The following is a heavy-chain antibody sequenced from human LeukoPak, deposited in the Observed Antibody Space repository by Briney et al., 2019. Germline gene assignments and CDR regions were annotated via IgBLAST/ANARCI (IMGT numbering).Heavy chain of an antibody. Sequence: ASVKVSCKASGGTFSSYAISWVRQAPGQGLEWMGWISAYNGNTNYAQKLQGRVTTTTDTSTSTAYMELRSLRSDDTAVYYCARDRIVGATTTSEFDYWGQGTLVTVSS. CDR3: ARDRIVGATTTSEFDY. J-gene: IGHJ4*02. CDR1: GGTFSSYA. V-gene: IGHV1-18*01. D-gene: IGHD1-26*01. CDR2: ISAYNGNT.